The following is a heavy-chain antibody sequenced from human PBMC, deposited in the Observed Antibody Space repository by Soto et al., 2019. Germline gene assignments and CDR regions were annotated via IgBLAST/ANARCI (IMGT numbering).Heavy chain of an antibody. CDR2: ISAYNGNT. D-gene: IGHD2-15*01. Sequence: ASVKVSCKASGYTFTSYGISWVRQAPGQGLEWMGWISAYNGNTNYAQKLQGRVTMTTDTSTSTAYMELRSLRSDDTAVYYCARDRPRNIVVVVAARFDYWGQGTLVTVSS. J-gene: IGHJ4*02. CDR3: ARDRPRNIVVVVAARFDY. V-gene: IGHV1-18*01. CDR1: GYTFTSYG.